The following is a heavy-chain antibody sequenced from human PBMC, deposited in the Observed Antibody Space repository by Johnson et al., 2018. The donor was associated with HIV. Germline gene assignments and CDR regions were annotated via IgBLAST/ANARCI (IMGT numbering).Heavy chain of an antibody. CDR2: IGVAGDT. CDR3: ARRRQGSASYSDPFDI. V-gene: IGHV3-13*01. J-gene: IGHJ3*02. CDR1: GFSFSSYD. D-gene: IGHD2-15*01. Sequence: VQLVESGGGLVQPGGSLRLSCAASGFSFSSYDMHWVRQATGKNLEWVSAIGVAGDTYYAGSVRGRFPISRENAKNSFYLQMNDLRVGDTAVFYCARRRQGSASYSDPFDIWGQGTMVTVSS.